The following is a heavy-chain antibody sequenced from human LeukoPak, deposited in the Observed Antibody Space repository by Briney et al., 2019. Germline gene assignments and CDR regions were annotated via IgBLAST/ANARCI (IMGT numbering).Heavy chain of an antibody. CDR1: GFTFSDYY. V-gene: IGHV3-11*01. CDR2: ISSSGSTI. Sequence: KPGGSLRLSCAASGFTFSDYYMSWIRQAPEKGLEWVSYISSSGSTIYYADSVKGRFTISRDNAKNSLYLQMNSLRAEDTAVYYCARDHPNYYDSNGFDYWGQGTLVTVSS. CDR3: ARDHPNYYDSNGFDY. D-gene: IGHD3-22*01. J-gene: IGHJ4*02.